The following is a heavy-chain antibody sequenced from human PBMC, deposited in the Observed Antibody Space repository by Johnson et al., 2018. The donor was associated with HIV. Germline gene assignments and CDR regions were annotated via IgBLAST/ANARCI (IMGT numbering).Heavy chain of an antibody. J-gene: IGHJ3*02. CDR3: ARDKAVNDLIVVGNTAFDI. Sequence: EQLVESGGALIQPGGSLRLSCVGSGFSVSSNYMTWVRQAPGKGLEWVSVIYSGGSTYYADSVQGRFTISRYNSKNTLYLQMNSLRAEDTAVYYCARDKAVNDLIVVGNTAFDIWGQGTMVTVSS. D-gene: IGHD3-22*01. CDR2: IYSGGST. V-gene: IGHV3-66*01. CDR1: GFSVSSNY.